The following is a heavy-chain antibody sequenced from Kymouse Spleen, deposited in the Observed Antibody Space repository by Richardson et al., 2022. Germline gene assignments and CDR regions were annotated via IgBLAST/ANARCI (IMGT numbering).Heavy chain of an antibody. D-gene: IGHD5-12*01. V-gene: IGHV4-39*01. J-gene: IGHJ6*02. CDR2: IYYSGST. CDR3: ARRGYSGYDYYYYGMDV. CDR1: GGSISSSSYY. Sequence: QLQLQESGPGLVKPSETLSLTCTVSGGSISSSSYYWGWIRQPPGKGLEWIGSIYYSGSTYYNPSLKSRVTISVDTSKNQFSLKLSSVTAADTAVYYCARRGYSGYDYYYYGMDVWGQGTTVTVSS.